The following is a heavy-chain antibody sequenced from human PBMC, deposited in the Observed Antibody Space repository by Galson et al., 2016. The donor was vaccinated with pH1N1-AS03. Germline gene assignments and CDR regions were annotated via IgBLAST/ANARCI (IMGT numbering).Heavy chain of an antibody. Sequence: ETLSLTCTVSGGSINSYYWTWIRQPPGKGLEWIGQIYFTGDIIYTPSLRSRVTISVDTSKNQLSLSLSSVTAADTAVYYCGRHLRNSYSMDVWGQGTTVTVSS. CDR1: GGSINSYY. V-gene: IGHV4-59*08. J-gene: IGHJ6*02. D-gene: IGHD2-21*01. CDR2: IYFTGDI. CDR3: GRHLRNSYSMDV.